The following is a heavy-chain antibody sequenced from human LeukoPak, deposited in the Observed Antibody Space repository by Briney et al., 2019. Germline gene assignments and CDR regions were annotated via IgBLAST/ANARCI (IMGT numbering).Heavy chain of an antibody. CDR1: GFTFHDYA. V-gene: IGHV3-9*01. J-gene: IGHJ4*02. CDR3: AKAKTHTTNTELDY. CDR2: ISWNSGRI. D-gene: IGHD1-1*01. Sequence: GGSLRLSCAASGFTFHDYAMHWVRQAPEKGLEWVSGISWNSGRIGYADSVKGRFTISRDNAKNSLSLQMNSLRADDTALYYCAKAKTHTTNTELDYWGQGTLVTVSS.